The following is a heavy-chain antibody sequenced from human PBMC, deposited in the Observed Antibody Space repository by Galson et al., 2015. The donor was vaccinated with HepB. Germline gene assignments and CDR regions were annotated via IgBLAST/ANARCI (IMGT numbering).Heavy chain of an antibody. Sequence: LSLTCAVSSGSISSSDRCSWVRQPPGKGLEWIGEIYYGAITHYNPSLKGRVSVSKDDSKKQFSLTLTSVTAADTAVYYCARNRGNNNFDSWGQGILVTVSS. CDR3: ARNRGNNNFDS. J-gene: IGHJ4*02. CDR2: IYYGAIT. D-gene: IGHD4-23*01. CDR1: SGSISSSDR. V-gene: IGHV4-4*02.